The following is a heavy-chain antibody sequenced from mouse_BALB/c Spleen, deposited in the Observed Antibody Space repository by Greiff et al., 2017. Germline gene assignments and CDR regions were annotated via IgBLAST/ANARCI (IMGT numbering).Heavy chain of an antibody. J-gene: IGHJ4*01. CDR3: ARDEVSAMDY. CDR2: ISYDGSN. V-gene: IGHV3-6*02. CDR1: GYSITSGYY. Sequence: VQLQQSGPGLVKPSQSLSLTCSVTGYSITSGYYWNWIRQFPGNKLEWMGYISYDGSNNYNPSLKNRISITRDTSKNQFFLKLNSVTTEDTATYYCARDEVSAMDYWGQGTSVTVSS. D-gene: IGHD2-14*01.